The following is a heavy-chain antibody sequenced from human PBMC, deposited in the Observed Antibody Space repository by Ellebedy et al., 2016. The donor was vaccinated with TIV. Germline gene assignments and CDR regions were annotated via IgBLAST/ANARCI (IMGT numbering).Heavy chain of an antibody. CDR1: GGTFSTYT. CDR2: IIPMFRTS. D-gene: IGHD1-26*01. V-gene: IGHV1-69*13. J-gene: IGHJ4*02. Sequence: AASVKVSCKTSGGTFSTYTINWVRQAPGQGLEWMGGIIPMFRTSNYAQNFQGRVTITADESTSTAYMELSSLRSEDTAVYYCAREVGAAKFDYWGQGTLVTVSS. CDR3: AREVGAAKFDY.